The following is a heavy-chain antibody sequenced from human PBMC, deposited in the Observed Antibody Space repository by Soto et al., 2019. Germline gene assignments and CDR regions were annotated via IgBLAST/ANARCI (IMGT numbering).Heavy chain of an antibody. CDR1: GYTFTDYY. J-gene: IGHJ4*02. V-gene: IGHV1-2*02. CDR2: MSPKSGGP. Sequence: GASGKVCCKASGYTFTDYYIHWVRQAPGQGLEWMGWMSPKSGGPSHAQQFQGRVTMTRDTSMSTTYMELSRLRSDDTAVYYCARAMRYCDSTSCDDFDFWAQATLVTVSS. CDR3: ARAMRYCDSTSCDDFDF. D-gene: IGHD2-2*01.